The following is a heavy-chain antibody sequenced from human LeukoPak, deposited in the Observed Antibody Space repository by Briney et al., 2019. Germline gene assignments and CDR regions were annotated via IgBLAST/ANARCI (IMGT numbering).Heavy chain of an antibody. CDR2: MNPNSGNT. CDR3: ARAYGSGSYSYYYYMDV. Sequence: ASVKVSCKASGYTFTSYDINWVRQATGQGLEWMGWMNPNSGNTGYAQKFQGRVTITRNTSISTAYMELSSLRSEDTAVYYCARAYGSGSYSYYYYMDVWGKGTTVTISS. J-gene: IGHJ6*03. CDR1: GYTFTSYD. D-gene: IGHD3-10*01. V-gene: IGHV1-8*03.